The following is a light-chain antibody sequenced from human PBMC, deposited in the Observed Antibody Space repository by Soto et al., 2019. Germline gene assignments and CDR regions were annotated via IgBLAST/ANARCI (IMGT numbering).Light chain of an antibody. V-gene: IGKV3-11*01. CDR2: EAS. CDR1: QSVSTF. Sequence: EIVLTQSPATLSLSPGEIATLYCRASQSVSTFLAWYQQKPGQAPRLLIYEASNRATGIPARFSGSGSGTDFTLNISSLEPEDFAVYYCQQRSNWPPTFGQGTKVEIK. J-gene: IGKJ1*01. CDR3: QQRSNWPPT.